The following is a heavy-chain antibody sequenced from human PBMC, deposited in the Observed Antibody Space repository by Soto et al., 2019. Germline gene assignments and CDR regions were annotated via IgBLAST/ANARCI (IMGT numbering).Heavy chain of an antibody. V-gene: IGHV4-34*01. J-gene: IGHJ4*02. Sequence: SETLTLTCAVYGGSFSGYYWSWIRQPPGKGLEWIGEINHSGSTNYNPSLKSRVTISVDTSKNQFSLKLSSVTAADTAVYYCARSAAGIDYWGQGTLVTLSS. CDR2: INHSGST. CDR1: GGSFSGYY. D-gene: IGHD6-13*01. CDR3: ARSAAGIDY.